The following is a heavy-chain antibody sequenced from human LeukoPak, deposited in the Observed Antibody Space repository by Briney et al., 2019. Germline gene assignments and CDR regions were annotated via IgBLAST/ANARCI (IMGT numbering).Heavy chain of an antibody. CDR3: ARGGIATADYYFDY. J-gene: IGHJ4*02. CDR1: GYTFTSYG. CDR2: ISGYSGNT. D-gene: IGHD6-13*01. V-gene: IGHV1-18*01. Sequence: GASVKVSCKASGYTFTSYGISWVRQAPEQGLEWMGWISGYSGNTDYAQKLQGRVTMTTDTSTSTAYMELRSLRSDDTAVYYCARGGIATADYYFDYWGQGTLVTVSS.